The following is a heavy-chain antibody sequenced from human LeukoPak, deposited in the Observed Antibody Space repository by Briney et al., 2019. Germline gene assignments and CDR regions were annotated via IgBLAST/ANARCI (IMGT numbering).Heavy chain of an antibody. CDR3: ARDYPEAFDI. CDR1: GGSFSGYY. V-gene: IGHV4-34*01. CDR2: INHSGST. Sequence: SETLSLTCAVYGGSFSGYYWSWIRQPPGKGLEWIGEINHSGSTNYNPSLKSRVTISVDTSKNQFSLKLSSVTAADTAVYYCARDYPEAFDIWGQGTTVTVSS. D-gene: IGHD1-26*01. J-gene: IGHJ3*02.